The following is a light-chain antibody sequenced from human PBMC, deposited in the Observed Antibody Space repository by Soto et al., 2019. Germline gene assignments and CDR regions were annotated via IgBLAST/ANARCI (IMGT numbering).Light chain of an antibody. CDR2: DVS. CDR1: SSDIGFYNY. V-gene: IGLV2-14*01. J-gene: IGLJ2*01. Sequence: QSVLTQPASVSGSPGQSITISCTGTSSDIGFYNYVSWYQQHPGKAPKLMIYDVSDRPSGISYRFSGSKSGNTASLTISGLQAEDEADYYCSSYTSSSTVVFGGGTKLTVL. CDR3: SSYTSSSTVV.